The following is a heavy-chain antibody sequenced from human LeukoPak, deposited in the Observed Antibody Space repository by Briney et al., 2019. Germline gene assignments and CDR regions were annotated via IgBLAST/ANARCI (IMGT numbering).Heavy chain of an antibody. J-gene: IGHJ4*02. CDR3: ARGVDSATLGY. V-gene: IGHV4-34*01. CDR1: GGSFSHNY. Sequence: SETLSLTCTVYGGSFSHNYWQWIRQPPGKGLEWIGEIHPSGTTTYNPSLESRVAISVDTPHNQFSLRLTSVTAADTAIYYCARGVDSATLGYWGRGTLVTVSS. D-gene: IGHD3-3*01. CDR2: IHPSGTT.